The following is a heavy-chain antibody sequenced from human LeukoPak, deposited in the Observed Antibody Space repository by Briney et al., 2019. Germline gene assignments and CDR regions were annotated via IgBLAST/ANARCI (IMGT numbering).Heavy chain of an antibody. CDR3: ARGGADYYGSGSYVY. D-gene: IGHD3-10*01. CDR2: IIPIFGTA. J-gene: IGHJ4*02. V-gene: IGHV1-69*13. Sequence: SVKVSCKASGGTFSSYAISWVRQAPGQGLEWMGGIIPIFGTANYAQKFQGRVTITADESTSTAYMELSSLRSEDTAVYYCARGGADYYGSGSYVYWGQGTLVTVSP. CDR1: GGTFSSYA.